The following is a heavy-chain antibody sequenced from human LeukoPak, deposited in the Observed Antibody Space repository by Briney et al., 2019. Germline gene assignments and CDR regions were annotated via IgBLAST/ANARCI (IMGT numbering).Heavy chain of an antibody. J-gene: IGHJ4*02. V-gene: IGHV3-23*01. CDR3: ARDGWGWAQYDY. D-gene: IGHD5-24*01. CDR2: ITDNGLAR. CDR1: GFTLRSYA. Sequence: GGSLRLSCTGSGFTLRSYAMGWVRQAPGKGLEWVAGITDNGLARNCADSVQGRFTIHRDDSRSTVDLQMNSLRDEDTALYYCARDGWGWAQYDYWGQGTLVTVSS.